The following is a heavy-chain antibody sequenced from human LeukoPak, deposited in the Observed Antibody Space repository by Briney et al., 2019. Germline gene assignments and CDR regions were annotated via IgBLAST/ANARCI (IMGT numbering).Heavy chain of an antibody. V-gene: IGHV4-34*01. J-gene: IGHJ4*02. CDR3: ARRGRGYSYGLSY. D-gene: IGHD5-18*01. CDR1: GGSFSGYY. Sequence: SETLSLTCAVYGGSFSGYYWSWIRQPPGKGLEWIGETNHSGSTNYNPSLKSRVTISVDTSKNQFSLKLSSVTAADTAVYYCARRGRGYSYGLSYWGQGTLVTVSS. CDR2: TNHSGST.